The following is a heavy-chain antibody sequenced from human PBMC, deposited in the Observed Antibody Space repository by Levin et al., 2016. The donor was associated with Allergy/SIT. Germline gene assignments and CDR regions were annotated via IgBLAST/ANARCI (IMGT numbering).Heavy chain of an antibody. Sequence: WIRQPPGKGLESVSAISANGGSTYYADAVKGRFTISRDNSKNTLYLQMGSLRAEDMAVYYCAREREGGCISDWGQGTLVTVSS. D-gene: IGHD3-3*02. CDR2: ISANGGST. V-gene: IGHV3-64*02. CDR3: AREREGGCISD. J-gene: IGHJ4*02.